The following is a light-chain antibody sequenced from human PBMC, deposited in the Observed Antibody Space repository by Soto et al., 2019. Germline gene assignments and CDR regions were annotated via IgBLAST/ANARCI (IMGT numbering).Light chain of an antibody. V-gene: IGKV1-12*01. J-gene: IGKJ2*01. Sequence: VAASVKNRVTITCRASQGISSWLAWYQQKPGKAPKLLIHAASTLQSGVPSRFSGSESESGTDFTLTISSLQPEDFATYYCQQSYTSPHFGQGTKVDIK. CDR3: QQSYTSPH. CDR2: AAS. CDR1: QGISSW.